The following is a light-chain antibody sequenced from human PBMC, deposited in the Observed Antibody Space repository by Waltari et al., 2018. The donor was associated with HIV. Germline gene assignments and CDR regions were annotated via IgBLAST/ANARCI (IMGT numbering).Light chain of an antibody. V-gene: IGLV3-25*03. CDR3: QSADSSGAWV. CDR1: ELPKHY. CDR2: KDN. J-gene: IGLJ3*02. Sequence: SYDLTQPPSVSVSPGQTARIACSGDELPKHYSYWYKHRPGQAPFWLISKDNERPSGIPERFSGSSSGTTVTLTITGVQADDEADYWCQSADSSGAWVFGGGTKLTVL.